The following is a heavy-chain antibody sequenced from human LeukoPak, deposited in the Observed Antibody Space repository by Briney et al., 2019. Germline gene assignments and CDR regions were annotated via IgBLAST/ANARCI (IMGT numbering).Heavy chain of an antibody. CDR2: INPNSGGT. V-gene: IGHV1-2*02. J-gene: IGHJ5*02. Sequence: GASVKVSCKASGYTFTGYYMHWVRQAPGQGLEWMGWINPNSGGTNYAQKFQGRVTMTRDTSISTAYMELSRLRSDDTAVYYCARGSSSTSLNNWFDPWGQGTLVTVSS. D-gene: IGHD2-2*01. CDR1: GYTFTGYY. CDR3: ARGSSSTSLNNWFDP.